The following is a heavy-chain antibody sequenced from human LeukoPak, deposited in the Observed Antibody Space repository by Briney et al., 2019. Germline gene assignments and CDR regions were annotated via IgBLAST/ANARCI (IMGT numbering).Heavy chain of an antibody. CDR2: ISSSSSYI. CDR3: ARDKGGAFDY. CDR1: GFTFTSYS. D-gene: IGHD2-21*01. J-gene: IGHJ4*02. Sequence: PRGSLRLSCAASGFTFTSYSMNWVRQAPGEGLEWVSSISSSSSYIYYADSVKGRFTISRDNAKNSMYLQMNSLRAEDTAVYYCARDKGGAFDYWGQGTLVTVSS. V-gene: IGHV3-21*01.